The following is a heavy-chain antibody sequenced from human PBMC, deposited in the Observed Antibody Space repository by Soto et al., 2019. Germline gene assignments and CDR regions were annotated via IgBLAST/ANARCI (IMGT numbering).Heavy chain of an antibody. D-gene: IGHD2-15*01. CDR2: IYYSGDT. J-gene: IGHJ6*02. CDR1: GGPISSDSFY. Sequence: QLQESGPGLVKSSETLSLTCTVSGGPISSDSFYWAWIRQPPGKGLEWIGIIYYSGDTYYNPSLAGRLTMSVDTSNQFSLTLRSVTAADTALYYCARNQPQRYCSGGTCRPAYGMDVWGQGTTVIVSS. V-gene: IGHV4-39*01. CDR3: ARNQPQRYCSGGTCRPAYGMDV.